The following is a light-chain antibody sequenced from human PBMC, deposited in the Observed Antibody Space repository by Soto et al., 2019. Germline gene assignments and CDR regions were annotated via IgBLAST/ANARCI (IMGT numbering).Light chain of an antibody. CDR2: SAS. V-gene: IGKV3-20*01. Sequence: EIVLTQSPGTLSLSPGERATLSCRASQSVNSLYLAWYQQKPGQAPRLLIYSASSRATGIPDRFSGSGSGTDFTLTISRLEPEDFAVYYCQYYSGSQTFGGGTKVEIK. J-gene: IGKJ4*01. CDR3: QYYSGSQT. CDR1: QSVNSLY.